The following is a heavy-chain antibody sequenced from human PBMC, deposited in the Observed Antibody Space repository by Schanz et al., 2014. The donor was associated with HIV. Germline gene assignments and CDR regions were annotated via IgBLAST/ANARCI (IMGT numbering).Heavy chain of an antibody. CDR3: ARDNRGDYYLDS. CDR2: ISYDGSNK. Sequence: QVQLVESGGGVVQPGRSLRLSCSASGFTFSSNGMHWVRQAPGKGLEWVAIISYDGSNKDYADSVKGRFTISRDNSKNTLFLQMNSLSPEDTGIYYCARDNRGDYYLDSWGQGTLVTVSS. D-gene: IGHD4-17*01. CDR1: GFTFSSNG. V-gene: IGHV3-33*08. J-gene: IGHJ1*01.